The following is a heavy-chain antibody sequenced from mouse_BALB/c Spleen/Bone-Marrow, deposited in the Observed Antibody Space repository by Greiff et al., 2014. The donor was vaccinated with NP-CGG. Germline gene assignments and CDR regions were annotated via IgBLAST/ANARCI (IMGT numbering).Heavy chain of an antibody. CDR3: ARDRTTATLYWYFDV. V-gene: IGHV7-3*02. J-gene: IGHJ1*01. D-gene: IGHD1-2*01. CDR2: IRNKANGYTT. CDR1: GFTFTDYY. Sequence: VQLKESGGGLVQPGGSLRLSCATSGFTFTDYYMSWVRQPPGKALEWLGFIRNKANGYTTEYSASVKGRFPISRDNSQSILYLQMNTLRAEDSATYYCARDRTTATLYWYFDVWGAGTTVTVSS.